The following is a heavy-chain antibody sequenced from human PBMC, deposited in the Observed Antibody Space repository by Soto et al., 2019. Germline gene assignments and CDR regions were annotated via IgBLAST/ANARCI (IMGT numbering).Heavy chain of an antibody. Sequence: GESLKISCAASGFTFSSYSMNWVRQAPGKGLEWVSSISSSSSYIYYADSVKGRFTISRDNAKNSLYLQMNSLRAEDTAVYYCARAPAAHRTDFDYWGQGTLVTVSS. CDR2: ISSSSSYI. V-gene: IGHV3-21*01. D-gene: IGHD2-2*01. CDR3: ARAPAAHRTDFDY. J-gene: IGHJ4*02. CDR1: GFTFSSYS.